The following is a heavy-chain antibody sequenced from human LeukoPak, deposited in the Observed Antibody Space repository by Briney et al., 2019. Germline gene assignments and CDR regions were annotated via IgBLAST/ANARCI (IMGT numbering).Heavy chain of an antibody. CDR2: IYPGDSDT. CDR1: GYSFSGNW. Sequence: GECLKISCKGSGYSFSGNWIGWVRQMPGKGLEWMGIIYPGDSDTRYSPSFQGQVTISVDKSSATAYLQWSSLKASDTAMYYCARHMGGHHQQPDYWGQGTLVTVSA. V-gene: IGHV5-51*01. CDR3: ARHMGGHHQQPDY. J-gene: IGHJ4*02. D-gene: IGHD6-13*01.